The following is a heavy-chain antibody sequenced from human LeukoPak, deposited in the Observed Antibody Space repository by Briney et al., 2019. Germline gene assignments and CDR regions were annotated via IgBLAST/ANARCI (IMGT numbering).Heavy chain of an antibody. CDR2: TRNKANSYTT. CDR3: TRVYSSSWSGSYFDY. V-gene: IGHV3-72*01. Sequence: GGSLRLSCAASGFTFSDHYMDWVRQAPGKGLEWVGRTRNKANSYTTEYAASVKVRFTISRDDSKSSLYLQMNSLKTEDTSIYYCTRVYSSSWSGSYFDYWGQGTLVTVSS. D-gene: IGHD6-13*01. CDR1: GFTFSDHY. J-gene: IGHJ4*02.